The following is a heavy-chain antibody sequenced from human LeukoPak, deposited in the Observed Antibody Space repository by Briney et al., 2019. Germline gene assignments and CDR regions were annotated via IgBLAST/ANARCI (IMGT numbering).Heavy chain of an antibody. J-gene: IGHJ4*02. V-gene: IGHV3-15*01. Sequence: GGSLRLSCAASGFTFSNAWMNWVRQAPRQGLEWVARIKSKTVGETTSYAAPVKGRFSISRDDSTDTLYLQMNSLKTEDTAVYYCATCNGDCYFNFWGQGTLVTVSS. D-gene: IGHD2-21*02. CDR3: ATCNGDCYFNF. CDR1: GFTFSNAW. CDR2: IKSKTVGETT.